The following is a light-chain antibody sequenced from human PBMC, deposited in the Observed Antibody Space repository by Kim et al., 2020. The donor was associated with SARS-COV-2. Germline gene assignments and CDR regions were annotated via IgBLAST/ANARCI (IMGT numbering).Light chain of an antibody. Sequence: SSELTQEPAVSVALGQTVRITCQGDSLRSYYASWYQQKPGQAPLLVIYGKNNRPSGIPDRFSGSSSGNTASLTITGAQAEDDADYYCNSRDSSDNHVVFGGVTQLPVL. CDR3: NSRDSSDNHVV. V-gene: IGLV3-19*01. J-gene: IGLJ2*01. CDR2: GKN. CDR1: SLRSYY.